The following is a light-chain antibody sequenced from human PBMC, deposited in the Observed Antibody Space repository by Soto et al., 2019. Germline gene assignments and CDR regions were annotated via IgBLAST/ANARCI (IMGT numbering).Light chain of an antibody. Sequence: DIQMTQSPSSLSASVGDRFIITCRASQSISSYLNWYQQKPGKAPKLLIYAASSLQSGVPSRISGSGSGTDFTLTISSLQPEDFATYYCQQSYSNHRTFGQGTKVDIK. CDR1: QSISSY. CDR3: QQSYSNHRT. CDR2: AAS. J-gene: IGKJ1*01. V-gene: IGKV1-39*01.